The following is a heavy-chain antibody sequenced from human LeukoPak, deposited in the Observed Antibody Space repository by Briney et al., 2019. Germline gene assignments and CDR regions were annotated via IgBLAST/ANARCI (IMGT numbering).Heavy chain of an antibody. D-gene: IGHD3-10*01. CDR1: GFTVSSNY. CDR2: IYSGGST. CDR3: ARSHDGGPYLNYYGSGSYLNY. J-gene: IGHJ4*02. V-gene: IGHV3-53*01. Sequence: GGSLRLSCAASGFTVSSNYMSWVRQAPGKGLEWVSVIYSGGSTYYADSVKGRFTISRDNSKNTLYLQMNSLRAEDTAVYYCARSHDGGPYLNYYGSGSYLNYWGQGTLVTVSS.